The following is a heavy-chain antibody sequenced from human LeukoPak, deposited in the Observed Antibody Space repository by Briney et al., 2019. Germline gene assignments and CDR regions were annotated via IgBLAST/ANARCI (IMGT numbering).Heavy chain of an antibody. CDR1: GGSISSGGYY. J-gene: IGHJ4*02. D-gene: IGHD4-11*01. Sequence: SETLSLTCTVSGGSISSGGYYWSWIRQHPGKGLEWIGYIYYSGSTYYNPSLKSRVTISVDTSKNQFSLKLSSVTAADTAVYYCASNQRARSNPYYFDYWGQGTLVTVSS. V-gene: IGHV4-31*03. CDR2: IYYSGST. CDR3: ASNQRARSNPYYFDY.